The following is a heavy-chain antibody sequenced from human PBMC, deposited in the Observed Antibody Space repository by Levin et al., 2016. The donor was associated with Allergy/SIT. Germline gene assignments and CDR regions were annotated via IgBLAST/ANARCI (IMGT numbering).Heavy chain of an antibody. CDR3: ARLYSGTYLSGGGFDY. CDR2: IDWDDDK. CDR1: GFSLSTSGLC. V-gene: IGHV2-70*11. Sequence: SGPTLVKPTQTLTLTCTFSGFSLSTSGLCVSWIRQPPGKALEWLARIDWDDDKYYSTSLKTRLTISKDTSKNQVVLTMTNMDPVDTATYYCARLYSGTYLSGGGFDYWGQGTLVTVSS. D-gene: IGHD1-26*01. J-gene: IGHJ4*02.